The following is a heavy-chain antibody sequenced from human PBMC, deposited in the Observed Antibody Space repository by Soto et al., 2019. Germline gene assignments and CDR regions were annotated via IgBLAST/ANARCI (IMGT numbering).Heavy chain of an antibody. J-gene: IGHJ5*02. CDR2: IYSGGST. Sequence: EVQLVESGGGLVQPGGSLRLSCAASGFTVSSNYMSWVRQAPGKGLEWVSVIYSGGSTYYADYVKGRFTISRDNPKNTLYLQMNSLRAEDTAVYDCARDYGRNSADWFDPWGQGTLVTVSS. CDR3: ARDYGRNSADWFDP. V-gene: IGHV3-66*01. CDR1: GFTVSSNY. D-gene: IGHD4-17*01.